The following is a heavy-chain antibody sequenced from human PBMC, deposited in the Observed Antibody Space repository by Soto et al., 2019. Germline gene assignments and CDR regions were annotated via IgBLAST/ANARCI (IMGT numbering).Heavy chain of an antibody. V-gene: IGHV3-23*01. CDR1: GFAFSGYA. D-gene: IGHD7-27*01. Sequence: EVQMLQTGGGLVQPGGSLRLSCEASGFAFSGYAMSWVRQAPGRGLEWVSAISTTGDRTYYADPVKGRFTISRDNSKNTLYLQMHSFRAEDTAVYYCAKDLRGDDLGRDYWGQGALVTVSS. CDR2: ISTTGDRT. CDR3: AKDLRGDDLGRDY. J-gene: IGHJ4*02.